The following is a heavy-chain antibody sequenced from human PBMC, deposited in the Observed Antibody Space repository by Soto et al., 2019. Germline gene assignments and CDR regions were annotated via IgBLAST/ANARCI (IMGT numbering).Heavy chain of an antibody. CDR2: INPSGGST. CDR3: ARGIMVIAAAGTGGFDY. CDR1: GYTITSYY. Sequence: ASVKVSCKASGYTITSYYMHWVRQAPGQGLEWMGIINPSGGSTSYAQKFQGRVTMTRDTSTSTVYMELSSLRSEDTAVYYCARGIMVIAAAGTGGFDYWGQGTLVTVSS. D-gene: IGHD6-13*01. J-gene: IGHJ4*02. V-gene: IGHV1-46*03.